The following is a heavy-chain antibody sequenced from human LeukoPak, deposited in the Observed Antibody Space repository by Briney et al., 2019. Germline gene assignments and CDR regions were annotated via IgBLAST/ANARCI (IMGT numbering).Heavy chain of an antibody. V-gene: IGHV1-2*02. CDR1: GYTFTGYY. D-gene: IGHD6-19*01. CDR3: ARATIAVAGPNAEYFQH. CDR2: IDPNSGGT. Sequence: ASVKVSGKASGYTFTGYYMHWVRQAPGQGLEWMGWIDPNSGGTNYAQKFQGRVTMTRDTSISTAYMELSRLRSDDTAVYYCARATIAVAGPNAEYFQHWGQGTLVTVSS. J-gene: IGHJ1*01.